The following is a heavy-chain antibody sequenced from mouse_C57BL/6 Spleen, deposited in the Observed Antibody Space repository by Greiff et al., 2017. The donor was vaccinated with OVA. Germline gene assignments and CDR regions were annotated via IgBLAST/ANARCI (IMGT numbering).Heavy chain of an antibody. CDR3: AREGEGWYFDV. CDR1: GYTFTDYN. V-gene: IGHV1-22*01. Sequence: VQLKQSGPELVKPGASVKMSCKASGYTFTDYNMHWVKQSHGKSLEWIGYINPNNGGTSYNQKFKGKATLTVNKSSSTAYMELRSLTSEDSAVYYCAREGEGWYFDVWGTGTTVTVSS. J-gene: IGHJ1*03. CDR2: INPNNGGT.